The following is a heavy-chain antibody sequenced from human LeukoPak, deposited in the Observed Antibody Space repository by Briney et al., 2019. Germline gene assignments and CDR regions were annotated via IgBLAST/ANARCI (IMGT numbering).Heavy chain of an antibody. J-gene: IGHJ4*02. CDR1: GFTFSSYS. CDR2: INTDGSIT. D-gene: IGHD6-13*01. CDR3: VKDGSSRQQLVPYFDY. Sequence: GGSLRLSCAASGFTFSSYSMNWVRQAPGKGLVWVSRINTDGSITNYADSVKGRFSISRDNAKNTLYLQMSSLRAEDTAVYYCVKDGSSRQQLVPYFDYWGQGTLVTVSS. V-gene: IGHV3-74*01.